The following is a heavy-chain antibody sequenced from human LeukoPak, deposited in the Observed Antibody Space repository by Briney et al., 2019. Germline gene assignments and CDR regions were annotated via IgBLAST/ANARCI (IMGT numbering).Heavy chain of an antibody. V-gene: IGHV3-23*01. J-gene: IGHJ4*02. CDR3: AKIPQVAIFSVPNFDY. CDR2: ITAPGDAT. CDR1: GFTFSSNA. D-gene: IGHD3-3*01. Sequence: GGSLRPSCATSGFTFSSNAMTWVRQAPGKGLECVSAITAPGDATYYADSVKGRFSISRDNSKNTLYLQLNSLRAEDTAVYYCAKIPQVAIFSVPNFDYWGQGTLVTVSS.